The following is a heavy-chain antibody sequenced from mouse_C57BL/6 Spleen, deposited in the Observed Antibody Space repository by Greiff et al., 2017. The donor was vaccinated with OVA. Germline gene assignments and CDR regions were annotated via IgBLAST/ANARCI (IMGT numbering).Heavy chain of an antibody. V-gene: IGHV1-22*01. Sequence: VQLQQSGPELVKPGASVKMSCKASGYTFTDYNMHWVKQSHGKSLEWIGYINPNNGGTSYNQKFKGKATLTVNKSSSTAYMDLRSLTSEDTAVYYCAGDGDGYYDAMDYWGQGTSVTVSS. CDR3: AGDGDGYYDAMDY. CDR1: GYTFTDYN. J-gene: IGHJ4*01. CDR2: INPNNGGT. D-gene: IGHD2-3*01.